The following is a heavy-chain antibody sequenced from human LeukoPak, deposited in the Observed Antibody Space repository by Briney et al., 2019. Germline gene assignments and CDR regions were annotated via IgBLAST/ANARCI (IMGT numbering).Heavy chain of an antibody. CDR3: AKDLLTYYYDSSGYYGYFDY. Sequence: SGGSLRLSCAASGFTVSSNYMSWVRQAPGKGLEWVSVIYSGGSTYYADSVKGRFTISRDNSKNTLYLQMNSLRAEDTAVYYCAKDLLTYYYDSSGYYGYFDYWGQGTLVTVSS. D-gene: IGHD3-22*01. CDR2: IYSGGST. CDR1: GFTVSSNY. J-gene: IGHJ4*02. V-gene: IGHV3-53*01.